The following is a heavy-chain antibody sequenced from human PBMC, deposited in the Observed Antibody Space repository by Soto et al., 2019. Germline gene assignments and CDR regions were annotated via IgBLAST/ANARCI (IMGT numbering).Heavy chain of an antibody. J-gene: IGHJ5*02. V-gene: IGHV3-13*01. CDR3: ARQASYWHGGGGWIDP. Sequence: EVQLVESGGGLVQPGGSLRLSCAASGFTFSAYDMHWVRQATGKGLEWVSAIGTQHDTYYPESVKGRFTISRENAKNSWYLQMNSLGAGDRAVYYCARQASYWHGGGGWIDPWGQGTLVTVSS. CDR1: GFTFSAYD. CDR2: IGTQHDT. D-gene: IGHD2-8*02.